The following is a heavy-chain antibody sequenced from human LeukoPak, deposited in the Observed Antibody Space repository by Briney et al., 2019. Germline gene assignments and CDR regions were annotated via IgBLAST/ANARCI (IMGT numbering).Heavy chain of an antibody. J-gene: IGHJ4*02. V-gene: IGHV3-74*01. CDR2: INSGDSST. D-gene: IGHD6-19*01. Sequence: GGSLRLSCAASGFSFSNYWMHWVRQAPGKGLVWVSRINSGDSSTTYADSVKGRFTISRDNAKNTVYLQMNSPRAEDTAVYYCAGGRYSSVWFWGQGTLVTVSS. CDR1: GFSFSNYW. CDR3: AGGRYSSVWF.